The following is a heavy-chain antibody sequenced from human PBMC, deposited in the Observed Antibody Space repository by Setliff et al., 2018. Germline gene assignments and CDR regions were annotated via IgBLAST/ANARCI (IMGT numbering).Heavy chain of an antibody. Sequence: ASVKVSCKASGYTFTGDYVHWVRRAPGQGLEWMGWINPNSGGTNYAQKFQGRVTMTGDTISTAYMELSRLRSDDTAVYYRARDLALEDEYYYDSTGYYPRGLGYWGQGSLVTVSS. V-gene: IGHV1-2*02. D-gene: IGHD3-22*01. CDR1: GYTFTGDY. CDR2: INPNSGGT. CDR3: ARDLALEDEYYYDSTGYYPRGLGY. J-gene: IGHJ4*02.